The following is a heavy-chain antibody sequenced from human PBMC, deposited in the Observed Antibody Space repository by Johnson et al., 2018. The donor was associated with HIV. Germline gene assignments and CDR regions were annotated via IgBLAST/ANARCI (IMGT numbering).Heavy chain of an antibody. V-gene: IGHV3-9*01. D-gene: IGHD3-22*01. CDR3: AKGYDSSGYQGNGAFDI. CDR2: ISWNSGSI. Sequence: VQLVESGGDLVQPGRSLRLSCAASGFTFDDYAMHWVRQAPGKGLEWVSGISWNSGSIGYADSVKGRFTISRDNAKNSLYLQMNSLRAEDTALYYCAKGYDSSGYQGNGAFDIWGQGTMVTVSS. CDR1: GFTFDDYA. J-gene: IGHJ3*02.